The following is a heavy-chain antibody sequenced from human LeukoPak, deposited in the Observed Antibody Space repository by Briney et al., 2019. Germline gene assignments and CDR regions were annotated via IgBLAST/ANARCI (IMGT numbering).Heavy chain of an antibody. V-gene: IGHV3-33*08. J-gene: IGHJ4*02. Sequence: GGSLRLSCAASGFTFSSYAMSWVRQAPGKGLEWVAVIWYDGSNKYYADSVKGRFTISRDNSKNTLYLQMNSLRAEDTAVYYCARTYGDLYYFDYWGQGTLVTVSS. D-gene: IGHD4-17*01. CDR3: ARTYGDLYYFDY. CDR2: IWYDGSNK. CDR1: GFTFSSYA.